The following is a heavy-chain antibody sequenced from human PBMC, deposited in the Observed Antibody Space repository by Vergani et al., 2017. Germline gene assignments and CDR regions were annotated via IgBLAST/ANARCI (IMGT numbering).Heavy chain of an antibody. D-gene: IGHD3-3*01. V-gene: IGHV4-61*02. CDR3: ARGLRFLDYLTSDYMDV. CDR2: IYTSGST. J-gene: IGHJ6*03. Sequence: QVQLQESGPGLVKPSQTLSLTCTVSGGSISSGSYYWSWIRQPAGKGLEWIGRIYTSGSTNYNPSLKSRVTISVDTSKNQFSLKLSSVTAADTAVYYCARGLRFLDYLTSDYMDVWGKGTTVTVSS. CDR1: GGSISSGSYY.